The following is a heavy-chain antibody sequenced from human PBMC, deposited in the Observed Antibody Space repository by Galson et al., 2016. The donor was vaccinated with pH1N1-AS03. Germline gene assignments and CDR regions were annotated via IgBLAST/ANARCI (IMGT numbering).Heavy chain of an antibody. J-gene: IGHJ6*02. V-gene: IGHV1-46*01. Sequence: SVKVSCKASGDTFISHFMHWVRQAPGQGLEWMAIINPSGTIKSYAQKFQGRVTMTRDTSTTTVYMELSSLRSEDTAVYYCATSGSIPPRFDVWGQGTTVTVSS. CDR3: ATSGSIPPRFDV. CDR2: INPSGTIK. D-gene: IGHD1-26*01. CDR1: GDTFISHF.